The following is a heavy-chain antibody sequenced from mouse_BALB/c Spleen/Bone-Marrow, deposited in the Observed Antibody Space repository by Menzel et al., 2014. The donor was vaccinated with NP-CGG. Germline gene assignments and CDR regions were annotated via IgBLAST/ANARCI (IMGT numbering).Heavy chain of an antibody. CDR2: INPSTGYT. Sequence: VQLQQSGAELAKPGASVKMSCKASGNTFTSYWMHWVKQRPGQGLEWIGYINPSTGYTEYNQKFKDKATLTADKSSSTAYMQLSSLTSEDSAVYYCARRAYGGSYGFAYWGQGTLVTVSA. V-gene: IGHV1-7*01. CDR1: GNTFTSYW. D-gene: IGHD1-1*01. J-gene: IGHJ3*01. CDR3: ARRAYGGSYGFAY.